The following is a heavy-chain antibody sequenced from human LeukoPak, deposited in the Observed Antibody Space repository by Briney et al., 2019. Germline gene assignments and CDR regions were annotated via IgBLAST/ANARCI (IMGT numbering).Heavy chain of an antibody. V-gene: IGHV1-2*02. J-gene: IGHJ4*02. Sequence: ASVKVSCKASGYTFTGYYMYWVRQAPGQGLEWMGWINPNTGGTNYAQKFRGRVTMTRDTSISTAYMELSRLRSDDTAVYYCARAGSSADYWGQGTLVTVSS. CDR2: INPNTGGT. CDR1: GYTFTGYY. CDR3: ARAGSSADY. D-gene: IGHD6-6*01.